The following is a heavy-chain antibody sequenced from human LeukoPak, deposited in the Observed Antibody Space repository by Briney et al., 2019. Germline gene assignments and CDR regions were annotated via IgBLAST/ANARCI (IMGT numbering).Heavy chain of an antibody. CDR1: GFTFSSYD. Sequence: GGSLRLSCAASGFTFSSYDMHWVRQATGKGLEWVSAIGTAGDTCYPGSVKGRFTISRENAKNSLYLQMNSLRAGDTAVYYCARVTHYYDSSGYSWYFDYWGQGTLVTVSS. CDR3: ARVTHYYDSSGYSWYFDY. V-gene: IGHV3-13*01. J-gene: IGHJ4*02. D-gene: IGHD3-22*01. CDR2: IGTAGDT.